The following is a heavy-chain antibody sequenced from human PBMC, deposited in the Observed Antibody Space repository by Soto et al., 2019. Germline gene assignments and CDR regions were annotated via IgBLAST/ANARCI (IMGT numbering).Heavy chain of an antibody. V-gene: IGHV3-23*01. Sequence: EVQLLESGGGLVQPGGSLRLSCAASGFTFSSYAMSWVRQAPGKGLEWVSAISGSGGSTYYADSVKGRFTISRDNSKNTLYLQMNSLSAEDTAVHYCAKATIAARTVNWFDPWGQGTLVTVSS. CDR2: ISGSGGST. CDR3: AKATIAARTVNWFDP. D-gene: IGHD6-6*01. CDR1: GFTFSSYA. J-gene: IGHJ5*02.